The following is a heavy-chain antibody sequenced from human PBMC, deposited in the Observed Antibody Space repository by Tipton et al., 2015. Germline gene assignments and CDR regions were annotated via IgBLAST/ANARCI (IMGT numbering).Heavy chain of an antibody. V-gene: IGHV4-59*01. CDR3: ARADAALDY. D-gene: IGHD6-25*01. CDR1: GFTFSSYS. CDR2: IYYSGST. J-gene: IGHJ4*02. Sequence: LRLSCAASGFTFSSYSMNWVRQAPGQGLEWIGYIYYSGSTSYNPSLKSRVTISTDTSKNQFSLKLRSVTAADTAVYYCARADAALDYWGQGTLVTVSS.